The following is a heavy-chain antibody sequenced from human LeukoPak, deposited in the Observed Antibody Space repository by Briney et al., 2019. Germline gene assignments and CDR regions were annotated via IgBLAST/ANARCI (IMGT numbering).Heavy chain of an antibody. CDR2: IYYSGST. J-gene: IGHJ3*02. Sequence: PSETLSLTCTVSGGSISSSSYYWGWIRQPPGKGLEWIGSIYYSGSTYYNPSLKSRVTISVDTSKNQFSLKLSSVTAADTAVYYCARVKDYGDAFDIWGQGTMVTVSS. V-gene: IGHV4-39*07. CDR3: ARVKDYGDAFDI. CDR1: GGSISSSSYY. D-gene: IGHD4-17*01.